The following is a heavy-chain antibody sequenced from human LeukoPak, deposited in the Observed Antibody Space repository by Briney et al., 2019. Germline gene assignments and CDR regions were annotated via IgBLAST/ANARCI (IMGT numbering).Heavy chain of an antibody. CDR1: GGSFSDYY. D-gene: IGHD3-22*01. CDR2: INHSGST. J-gene: IGHJ1*01. Sequence: SETLSLTCAVYGGSFSDYYWTWIRQPSGKGLEWLGEINHSGSTNYNPSLKSRVTISLDTSKNQFSLKLSSVTAADTAVYYCARYYDSRGYYPGTAYFQHWGQGTLVTVSS. CDR3: ARYYDSRGYYPGTAYFQH. V-gene: IGHV4-34*01.